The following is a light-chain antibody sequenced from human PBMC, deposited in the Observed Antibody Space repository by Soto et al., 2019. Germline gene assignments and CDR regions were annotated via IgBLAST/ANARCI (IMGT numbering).Light chain of an antibody. J-gene: IGKJ3*01. CDR3: HQRSNWPPEIS. CDR2: DAS. CDR1: QSVSTF. V-gene: IGKV3-11*01. Sequence: EIVLTQSPVTLSLSPGDRATLSCRASQSVSTFLAWYQKKPGQAPRLLIYDASNRAADLPARFSGSGSGTDFTLTISSLEPEDFAVYYCHQRSNWPPEISFGPGT.